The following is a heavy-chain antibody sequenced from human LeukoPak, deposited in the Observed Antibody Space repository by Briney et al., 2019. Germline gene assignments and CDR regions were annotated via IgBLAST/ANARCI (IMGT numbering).Heavy chain of an antibody. Sequence: ASVKVSCKASGYTFTSYGISWVRQAPGQGLEWMGWINAYNGNTNYAQKLQGRVTMTTDTSTSTAYMELRSLRSDDTAVYYCARDLAVAGGKDWFDPWGQGTLVTVSS. J-gene: IGHJ5*02. CDR1: GYTFTSYG. CDR3: ARDLAVAGGKDWFDP. D-gene: IGHD6-19*01. V-gene: IGHV1-18*01. CDR2: INAYNGNT.